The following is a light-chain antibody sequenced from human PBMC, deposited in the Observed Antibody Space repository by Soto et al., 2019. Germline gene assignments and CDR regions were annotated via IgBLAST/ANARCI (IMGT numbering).Light chain of an antibody. J-gene: IGKJ4*01. V-gene: IGKV3-20*01. Sequence: EIVLTQSPGTLSLSPGERVTLSCRASQSVSSTYLAWYQQKPGQAPRLLIYGASSRATGIPDRFSGSGSGTDFTLTISTLEPEDFAVYYCQQYGSSPPVTFGGGTKVEIK. CDR3: QQYGSSPPVT. CDR2: GAS. CDR1: QSVSSTY.